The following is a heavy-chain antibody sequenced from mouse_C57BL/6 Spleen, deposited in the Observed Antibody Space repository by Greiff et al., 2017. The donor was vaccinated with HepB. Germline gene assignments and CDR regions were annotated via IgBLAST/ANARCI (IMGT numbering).Heavy chain of an antibody. V-gene: IGHV2-2*01. CDR1: GFSLTSYG. CDR2: IWRGGST. J-gene: IGHJ2*01. Sequence: VQVVESGPGLVQPSQSLSITCTVSGFSLTSYGVHWVRQSPGKGLEWLGVIWRGGSTDNNAAFISRLSISKDNYKSQVCVKMNSLQADDTAIYYCARNYDYDVGGYFDYWGQGTTLTVSS. D-gene: IGHD2-4*01. CDR3: ARNYDYDVGGYFDY.